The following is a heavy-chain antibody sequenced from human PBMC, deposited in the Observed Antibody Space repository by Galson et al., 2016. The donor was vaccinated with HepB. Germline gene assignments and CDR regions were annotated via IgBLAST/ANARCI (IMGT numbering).Heavy chain of an antibody. V-gene: IGHV3-15*01. CDR3: SSYDSSSSGTDYY. Sequence: SLRLSCAASGLTFSNAWMSWVRQAPGKGLEWVGRLTSYTEGGITDYAAPVKGRFTISRDDSKNTLYLQMNSLKIEDTAIYYCSSYDSSSSGTDYYWGQGSPVTVSS. D-gene: IGHD3-10*01. J-gene: IGHJ4*02. CDR1: GLTFSNAW. CDR2: LTSYTEGGIT.